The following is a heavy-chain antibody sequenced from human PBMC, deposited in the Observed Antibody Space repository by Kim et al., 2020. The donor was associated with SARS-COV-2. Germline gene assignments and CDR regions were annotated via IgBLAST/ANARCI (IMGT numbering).Heavy chain of an antibody. CDR1: GFIFSSYE. J-gene: IGHJ1*01. CDR2: ISSSGDTI. CDR3: ARGTLINRGSFEDFQH. D-gene: IGHD3-10*01. Sequence: GGSLRLSCAASGFIFSSYEMNWVRQAPGKGLEWVAHISSSGDTIYYADSVKGRFTISRDNAKNSLYLQMNSLRAEDTAVYYCARGTLINRGSFEDFQHWGQGTLVTVSS. V-gene: IGHV3-48*03.